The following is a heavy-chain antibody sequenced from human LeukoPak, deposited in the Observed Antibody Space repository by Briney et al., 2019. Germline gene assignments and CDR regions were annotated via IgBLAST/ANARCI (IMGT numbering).Heavy chain of an antibody. J-gene: IGHJ4*02. V-gene: IGHV4-59*08. Sequence: SETLSLTCTVSCASIISYYWSWLRQPPGKGLEWIAFMYYSGSTNYNPSLKSRVTISLDTSNNQFSLKLSSVTAADPAVYYCARRSISGNSWDYFDYWGQGTLVTVSS. D-gene: IGHD4-23*01. CDR3: ARRSISGNSWDYFDY. CDR2: MYYSGST. CDR1: CASIISYY.